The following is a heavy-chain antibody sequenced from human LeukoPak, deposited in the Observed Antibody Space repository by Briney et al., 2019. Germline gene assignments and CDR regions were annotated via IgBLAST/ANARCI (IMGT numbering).Heavy chain of an antibody. Sequence: GGSLRLSCAASGFTFSSYAMHWVRQAPGKGLEWVAVISYDGSNKYYADSVKGRFTISRDNSKNTLYLQMNSLRAEDTAVYYCARATYYYDSSGYYPLDDYWGQGTLVTVSS. J-gene: IGHJ4*02. V-gene: IGHV3-30-3*01. CDR1: GFTFSSYA. CDR2: ISYDGSNK. D-gene: IGHD3-22*01. CDR3: ARATYYYDSSGYYPLDDY.